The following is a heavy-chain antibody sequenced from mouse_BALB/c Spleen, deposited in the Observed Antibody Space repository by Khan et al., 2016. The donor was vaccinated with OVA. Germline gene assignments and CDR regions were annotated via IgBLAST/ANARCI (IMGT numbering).Heavy chain of an antibody. CDR1: GISITTGNYR. J-gene: IGHJ1*01. CDR3: ARDKGGYRYWYFDV. CDR2: IYYSGTI. Sequence: EVQLQESGPGLVKPSQTVSLTCTVTGISITTGNYRWSWIRQFPGNKLEWIGYIYYSGTITYHPSLTSRTTITRDTSKNQFFLVMNSLTAEDTATYYCARDKGGYRYWYFDVWGAGTTVTVSS. V-gene: IGHV3-5*02. D-gene: IGHD2-2*01.